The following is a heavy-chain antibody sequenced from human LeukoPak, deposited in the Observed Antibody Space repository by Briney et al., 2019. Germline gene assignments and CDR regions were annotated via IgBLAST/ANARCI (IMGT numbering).Heavy chain of an antibody. J-gene: IGHJ6*03. D-gene: IGHD6-13*01. CDR2: ISAYNGNT. CDR1: GYTFTSYG. CDR3: ARGRRQQLVRPATYYYYMDV. V-gene: IGHV1-18*01. Sequence: ASVKVSCKASGYTFTSYGISWVRQAPGQGLEWMGWISAYNGNTNYAQKLQGGVTMTTDTSTSTAYMELRSLRSDDTAVYYCARGRRQQLVRPATYYYYMDVWGKGTTVTVSS.